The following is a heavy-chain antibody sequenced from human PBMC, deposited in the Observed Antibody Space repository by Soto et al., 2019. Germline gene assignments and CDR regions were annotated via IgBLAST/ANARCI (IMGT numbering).Heavy chain of an antibody. CDR3: EKEKPGTGIIVLSY. CDR2: IGPSGGDT. Sequence: EVQLLESGGGLVQPGGCLTLSCAASGFTFSSYAMSWVRQAPGKGLEWVSAIGPSGGDTYYADSVKGRFTSSRDNSKNTVYLQLNSLRAEDTAIYYCEKEKPGTGIIVLSYWGQGTLVTVSS. D-gene: IGHD3-22*01. V-gene: IGHV3-23*01. CDR1: GFTFSSYA. J-gene: IGHJ4*02.